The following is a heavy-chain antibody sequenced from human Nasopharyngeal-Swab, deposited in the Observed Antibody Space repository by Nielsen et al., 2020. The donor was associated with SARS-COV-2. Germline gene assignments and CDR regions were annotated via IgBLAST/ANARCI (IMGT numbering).Heavy chain of an antibody. CDR1: GFTFSSYW. Sequence: GESLKISCAASGFTFSSYWMSWVRQAPGKGLEWVANIKQDGSEKYYVDSVKGQFTISRDNAKNSLYLQMNSLRDEDTAVYFCARDRWRLRFGELLGRYYYGMDVWGQGTTVTVSS. V-gene: IGHV3-7*01. CDR2: IKQDGSEK. J-gene: IGHJ6*02. CDR3: ARDRWRLRFGELLGRYYYGMDV. D-gene: IGHD3-10*01.